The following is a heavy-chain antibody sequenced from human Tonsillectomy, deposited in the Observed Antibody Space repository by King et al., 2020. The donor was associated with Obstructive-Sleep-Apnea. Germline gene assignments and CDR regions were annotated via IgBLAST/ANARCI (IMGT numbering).Heavy chain of an antibody. Sequence: QLQESGPGLVKPSETLSLTCTVSGGSISSSSYYWGWIRQPPGKGLEWIGSIYYSGSTYYNPSLKSRVNISVDTSKNQFSLKLSSVTAADTAVYYCARELVIVGATDWFDPWGQGTLVTVSS. CDR1: GGSISSSSYY. J-gene: IGHJ5*02. CDR3: ARELVIVGATDWFDP. D-gene: IGHD1-26*01. V-gene: IGHV4-39*07. CDR2: IYYSGST.